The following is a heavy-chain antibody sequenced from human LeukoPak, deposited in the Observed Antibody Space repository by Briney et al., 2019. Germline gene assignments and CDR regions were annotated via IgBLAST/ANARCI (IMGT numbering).Heavy chain of an antibody. J-gene: IGHJ4*02. CDR3: ARGEVTTSLDY. V-gene: IGHV1-2*02. D-gene: IGHD3-3*01. CDR1: GYTFIGYY. Sequence: ASVKVSCKASGYTFIGYYMHRVRQAPGQGLEWMGWIDPNRGGTNYAQKFQGRVTVTRDTSISTAYMELSRLRSDDTAVYYCARGEVTTSLDYWGQGTLVTVSS. CDR2: IDPNRGGT.